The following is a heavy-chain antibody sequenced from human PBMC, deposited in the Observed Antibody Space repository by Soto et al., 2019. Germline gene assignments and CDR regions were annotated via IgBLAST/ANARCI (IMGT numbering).Heavy chain of an antibody. Sequence: QVQLQESGPGLVKPSGTLSLTCAVSGASISDNNWWSWVRQPPGKGLEWIGEVVHRGTTNHNPSLRSRVNISMDKSKNQISLTLSSVTAADSAVYYCARHIGVTGTRGFDYWGQGTLVTVSS. D-gene: IGHD6-19*01. CDR2: VVHRGTT. CDR3: ARHIGVTGTRGFDY. CDR1: GASISDNNW. J-gene: IGHJ4*02. V-gene: IGHV4-4*02.